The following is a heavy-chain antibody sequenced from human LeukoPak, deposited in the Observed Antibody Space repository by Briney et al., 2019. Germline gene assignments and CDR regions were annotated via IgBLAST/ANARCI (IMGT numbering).Heavy chain of an antibody. CDR1: GGSISNDH. J-gene: IGHJ4*02. V-gene: IGHV4-4*09. CDR3: ARVRVSGTYLYYFDF. D-gene: IGHD3-10*01. Sequence: SETLSLTCNVSGGSISNDHWSWIRQPPGKELEWIGYILTSGTTNYNPSLKSRVAILVDTSKNQASLKLSSVTAADTAIYFCARVRVSGTYLYYFDFWGQGILVTVSS. CDR2: ILTSGTT.